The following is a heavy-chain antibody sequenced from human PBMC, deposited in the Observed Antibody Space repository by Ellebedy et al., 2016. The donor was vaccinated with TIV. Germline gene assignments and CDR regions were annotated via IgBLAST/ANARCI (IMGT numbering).Heavy chain of an antibody. D-gene: IGHD1-14*01. V-gene: IGHV3-23*01. CDR1: GFTFNSYA. CDR3: AKGRSGTYIHHAFDY. CDR2: FSDST. Sequence: GESLKISCAASGFTFNSYAMSWVRQAPGKGLEWVSHFSDSTYYADSVKGRFTISRDNSNNILYLHMNSLRAEDTAIYYCAKGRSGTYIHHAFDYWGQGTLVTVSS. J-gene: IGHJ4*02.